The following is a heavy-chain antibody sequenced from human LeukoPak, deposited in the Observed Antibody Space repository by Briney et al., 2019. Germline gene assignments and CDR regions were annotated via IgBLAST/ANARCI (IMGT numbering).Heavy chain of an antibody. Sequence: SETPSPTCTVSGDSISSTTYWWGWIRQSPGKGLEWIGSMSYVGITSYNPSLKSRVTISVDTSKNQFSLMLSSVTAADTAVYYCTRLPLDYSLDHWGQGTPVSVSS. J-gene: IGHJ4*02. CDR2: MSYVGIT. V-gene: IGHV4-39*01. CDR1: GDSISSTTYW. CDR3: TRLPLDYSLDH. D-gene: IGHD4-11*01.